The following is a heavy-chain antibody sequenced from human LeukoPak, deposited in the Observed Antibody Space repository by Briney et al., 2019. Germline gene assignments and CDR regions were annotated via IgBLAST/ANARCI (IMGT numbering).Heavy chain of an antibody. J-gene: IGHJ3*02. CDR2: IYTGGGT. CDR3: AHYDFWSGHALDI. CDR1: ESIVSGNY. D-gene: IGHD3-3*01. Sequence: PGGSLRLSCAASESIVSGNYMTWVRQAPGKGLEWPSVIYTGGGTYYADSVKGRFTISRDTSKTTVYLQMNGLRGDDTAIYYCAHYDFWSGHALDIWGQGTMVTVSS. V-gene: IGHV3-66*01.